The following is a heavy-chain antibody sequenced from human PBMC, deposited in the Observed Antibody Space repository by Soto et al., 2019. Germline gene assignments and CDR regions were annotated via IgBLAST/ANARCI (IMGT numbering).Heavy chain of an antibody. J-gene: IGHJ6*02. CDR2: INHSGST. CDR3: ARDYDFWSGYYRPYYYYGMDV. D-gene: IGHD3-3*01. Sequence: SETLSLTCAVYGGSFSGYYWSWIRQPPGKGLEWIGEINHSGSTNYNPSLKSRVTISVDTSKNQFSLKLSSVTAADTAVYYCARDYDFWSGYYRPYYYYGMDVWGQGTTVTVSS. CDR1: GGSFSGYY. V-gene: IGHV4-34*01.